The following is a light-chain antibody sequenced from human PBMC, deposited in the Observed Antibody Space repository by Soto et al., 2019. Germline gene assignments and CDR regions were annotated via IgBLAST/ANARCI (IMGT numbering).Light chain of an antibody. CDR2: GAS. J-gene: IGKJ1*01. CDR1: QSVSSN. CDR3: QQNNKWPPWT. V-gene: IGKV3-15*01. Sequence: EIVMTQSPATLSVSPGERATLSCRASQSVSSNLAWYQQKPGQAPRLLIYGASTRATGIPARFSGSGSGTEFTLTIRSLQSEDFAVYYCQQNNKWPPWTFGQGTKVESK.